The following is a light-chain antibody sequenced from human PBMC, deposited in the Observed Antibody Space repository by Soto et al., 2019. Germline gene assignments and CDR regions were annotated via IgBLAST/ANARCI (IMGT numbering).Light chain of an antibody. V-gene: IGKV1-39*01. CDR3: QKYNTAPLT. Sequence: DIHMAQSPPSLSASVGDRVTITCRASHNIVTYLNWYQQKAGKAPSLLIYEASHLQSGVPFRFFGSGSGTDFTLTISNLQPEDVATYYCQKYNTAPLTFGGGTKVEIK. CDR2: EAS. CDR1: HNIVTY. J-gene: IGKJ4*01.